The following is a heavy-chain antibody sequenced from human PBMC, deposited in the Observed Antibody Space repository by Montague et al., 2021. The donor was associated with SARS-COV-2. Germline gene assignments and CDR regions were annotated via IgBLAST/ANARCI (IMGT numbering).Heavy chain of an antibody. V-gene: IGHV4-59*12. J-gene: IGHJ5*02. Sequence: SETLSLTCTVSGGSINNSYWSWIRQPPGKGLEWIGYIYYRGSTNYNPSPETRVIISVDPAKIQFSLKMSSVTAADTAVYYCAREDRWNWFDPWGQGTLVIVSS. CDR3: AREDRWNWFDP. CDR2: IYYRGST. D-gene: IGHD5-24*01. CDR1: GGSINNSY.